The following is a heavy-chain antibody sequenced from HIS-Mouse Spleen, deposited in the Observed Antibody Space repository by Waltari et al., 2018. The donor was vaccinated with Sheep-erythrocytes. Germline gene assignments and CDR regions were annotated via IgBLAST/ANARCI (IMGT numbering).Heavy chain of an antibody. CDR1: GHTFTAPY. V-gene: IGHV1-2*02. D-gene: IGHD2-2*01. CDR3: ARGYCSSTSCYGYFQH. Sequence: QVQLVQSGAEVKKPGASVKVSCQVSGHTFTAPYMHWVRQAPGKGLEWMGWINPNSGGTNYAQKFQGRVTMTRDTSISTAYMELSRLRSDDTAVYYCARGYCSSTSCYGYFQHWGQGTLVTVSS. CDR2: INPNSGGT. J-gene: IGHJ1*01.